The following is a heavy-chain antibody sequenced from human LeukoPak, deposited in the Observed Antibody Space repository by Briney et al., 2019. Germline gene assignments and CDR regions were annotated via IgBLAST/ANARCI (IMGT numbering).Heavy chain of an antibody. CDR2: IYHSGST. Sequence: SETLSLTCSVSGGSMSSYYWSWIRQSPGKGLEWIGYIYHSGSTDYNSSLNSRVTISVDTSKNQFSLNLSSVTAADTAVYYCARLITAFQAFDSWGQGTLVTVSS. V-gene: IGHV4-59*08. J-gene: IGHJ4*02. CDR1: GGSMSSYY. CDR3: ARLITAFQAFDS. D-gene: IGHD3-16*01.